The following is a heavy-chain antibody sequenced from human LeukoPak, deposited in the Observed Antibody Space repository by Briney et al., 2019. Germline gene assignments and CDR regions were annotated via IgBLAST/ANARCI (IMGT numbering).Heavy chain of an antibody. CDR1: GGTFNSYA. V-gene: IGHV1-69*01. CDR3: ARGCGGGDCYDY. CDR2: IIPTFGTA. D-gene: IGHD2-21*01. Sequence: SVKVSCKASGGTFNSYAISWVRQAPGQGLEWMGGIIPTFGTANYAQKFQGRVTITADESTSTAYMELSSLRSEDTAVYYCARGCGGGDCYDYWGQGTLVTVSS. J-gene: IGHJ4*02.